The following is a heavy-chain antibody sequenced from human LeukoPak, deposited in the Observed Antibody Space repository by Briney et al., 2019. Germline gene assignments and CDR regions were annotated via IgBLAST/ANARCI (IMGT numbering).Heavy chain of an antibody. CDR1: GGSISSGGYY. D-gene: IGHD2-2*01. V-gene: IGHV4-30-2*01. J-gene: IGHJ6*04. CDR3: ARASSTTEV. Sequence: SETLSLTCTVSGGSISSGGYYWSWIRQPPGKGLEWIGYIYHSGSTYYNPSLKSRVTISVDRSKNQFSLKLSSVTAADTAVYYCARASSTTEVWGKGTTVTVSS. CDR2: IYHSGST.